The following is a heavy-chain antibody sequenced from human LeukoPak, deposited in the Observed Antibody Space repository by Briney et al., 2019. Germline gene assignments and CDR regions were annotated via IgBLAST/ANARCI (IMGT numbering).Heavy chain of an antibody. J-gene: IGHJ4*02. CDR2: ISSSSSSI. CDR3: AKDRRIVVVTATIDY. CDR1: GFIFSSYN. Sequence: GGSLRLSCAASGFIFSSYNMNWVRQAPGKGLEWVSYISSSSSSIYYADSVKGRFTISRDNSKNTLYLQMNSLRAEDTAVYYCAKDRRIVVVTATIDYWGQGTLVTVSS. D-gene: IGHD2-21*02. V-gene: IGHV3-48*01.